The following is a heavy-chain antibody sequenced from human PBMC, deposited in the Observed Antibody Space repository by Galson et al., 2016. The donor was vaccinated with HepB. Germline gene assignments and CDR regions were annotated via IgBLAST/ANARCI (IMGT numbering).Heavy chain of an antibody. CDR2: ISSDAVTT. Sequence: SLRLSCAASDFMFSNYDMQWARQAPGKGLEYVSAISSDAVTTYFADSVKGRFTISRENSKNTLYLQMSGLRAEDTAVYYCVTQYGVDVWGQGTTVTVS. CDR3: VTQYGVDV. J-gene: IGHJ6*02. V-gene: IGHV3-64D*09. CDR1: DFMFSNYD.